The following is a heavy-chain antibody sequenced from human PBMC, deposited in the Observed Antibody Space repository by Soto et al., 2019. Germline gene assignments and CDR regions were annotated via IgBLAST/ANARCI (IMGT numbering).Heavy chain of an antibody. CDR3: ARARPIRAYYYYGMDV. J-gene: IGHJ6*02. CDR2: IGTAGDT. CDR1: GFTFSSYD. V-gene: IGHV3-13*01. D-gene: IGHD3-3*02. Sequence: GGSLRLSCAASGFTFSSYDMHWVRQATGKGLEWVSAIGTAGDTYYPGSVKGRFTISRENAKNSLYLQMNSLRAEDTAVYYCARARPIRAYYYYGMDVWGHGTTVTVSS.